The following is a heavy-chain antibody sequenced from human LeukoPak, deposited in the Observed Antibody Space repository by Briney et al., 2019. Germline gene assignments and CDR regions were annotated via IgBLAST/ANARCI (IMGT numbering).Heavy chain of an antibody. CDR3: ARGPTTVTTPPYFDY. V-gene: IGHV4-31*03. J-gene: IGHJ4*02. CDR2: IYYSGST. Sequence: PSETLSLTCTVSGGSISSGGYYWSWIRQHPGKGLEWIGSIYYSGSTYYNPSLKSRVTISVDTSKNQFSLKLSSVTAADTAVYYCARGPTTVTTPPYFDYWGQGTLVTVSS. D-gene: IGHD4-17*01. CDR1: GGSISSGGYY.